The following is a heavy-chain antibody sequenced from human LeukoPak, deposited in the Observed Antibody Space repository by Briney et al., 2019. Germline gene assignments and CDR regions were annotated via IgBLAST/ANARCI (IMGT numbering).Heavy chain of an antibody. D-gene: IGHD2-2*01. V-gene: IGHV4-39*07. J-gene: IGHJ5*02. CDR3: ARGGADRILWYSTNWFDP. Sequence: SETLSLTCTVSGGSISSSSYYWGWIRQPPGKGLEWIGSIYYSGSTYYNPSLKSRVTISVDTSKNQFSLKLSSVTAADTAVYNCARGGADRILWYSTNWFDPWGQGTLVTVSS. CDR1: GGSISSSSYY. CDR2: IYYSGST.